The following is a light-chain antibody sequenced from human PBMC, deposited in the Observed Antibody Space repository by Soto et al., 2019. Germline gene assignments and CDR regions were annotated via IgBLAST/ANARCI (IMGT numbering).Light chain of an antibody. Sequence: QSVLTQPASVSGSPGQSITISCTGTSSDVGGYNYVSWYQHHPGKAPKLLIYDVSNRPSGVSNRFSGSKSDNTASLTISGLQPEDKSDYYCGSYTTCNTRLLVFGTGTKVTVL. CDR2: DVS. J-gene: IGLJ1*01. V-gene: IGLV2-14*03. CDR3: GSYTTCNTRLLV. CDR1: SSDVGGYNY.